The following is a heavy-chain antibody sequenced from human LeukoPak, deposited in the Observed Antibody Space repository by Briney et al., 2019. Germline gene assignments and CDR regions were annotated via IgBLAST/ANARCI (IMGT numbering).Heavy chain of an antibody. CDR2: ISGSGGST. J-gene: IGHJ5*02. V-gene: IGHV3-23*01. CDR3: ASELRYFDWFTGGARYNWFDP. Sequence: GGSLRLSCAASGFTFSSYAMSWVRQAPGKGLEWVSAISGSGGSTYYADSVKGRFTISRDNSKNTLYLQMNSLRAEDTAVYYCASELRYFDWFTGGARYNWFDPWGRGTLVTVSS. D-gene: IGHD3-9*01. CDR1: GFTFSSYA.